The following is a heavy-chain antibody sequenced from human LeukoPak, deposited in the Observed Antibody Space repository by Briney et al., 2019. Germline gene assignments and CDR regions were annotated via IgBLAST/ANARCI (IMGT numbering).Heavy chain of an antibody. J-gene: IGHJ6*03. D-gene: IGHD4-17*01. V-gene: IGHV3-23*01. CDR1: GFTFSSYA. CDR3: AKIAYGDLRRYYYYYMDV. CDR2: ISGSGGST. Sequence: GGSLRLSCAASGFTFSSYAMSWGRQAPGTGLEWVSAISGSGGSTYYADSVKGRFTISRDNSKNTLYLQMNSLRAEDTAVYYCAKIAYGDLRRYYYYYMDVWGKGTTVTVSS.